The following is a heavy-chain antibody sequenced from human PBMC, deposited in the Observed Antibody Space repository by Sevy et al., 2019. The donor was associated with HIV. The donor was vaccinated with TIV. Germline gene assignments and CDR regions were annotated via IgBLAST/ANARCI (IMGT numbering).Heavy chain of an antibody. Sequence: ASVKVSCKASGYTFTSCDINWVRQATGQGLEWMGWMNPNSGNTGYAQKFQGRVTMTRNTSISTAYMELSSLRSEDTAVYYCARGRDDGGNPDFDYWGQGTLVTVSS. CDR3: ARGRDDGGNPDFDY. CDR1: GYTFTSCD. CDR2: MNPNSGNT. V-gene: IGHV1-8*01. D-gene: IGHD4-17*01. J-gene: IGHJ4*02.